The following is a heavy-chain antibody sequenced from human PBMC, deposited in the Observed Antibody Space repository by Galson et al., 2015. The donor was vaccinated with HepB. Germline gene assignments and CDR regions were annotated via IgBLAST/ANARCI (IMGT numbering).Heavy chain of an antibody. V-gene: IGHV3-20*01. CDR1: GFTFDDYG. CDR3: ARDFMGVRWLQLGPCWFDP. Sequence: SLRLSCAASGFTFDDYGMSWVRQAPGKGQEWVSGINWNGGSTGYADSVKGRFTISRDNAKNSLYLQMNSLRAEDTALYHCARDFMGVRWLQLGPCWFDPWGQGTLVTVSS. D-gene: IGHD5-24*01. J-gene: IGHJ5*02. CDR2: INWNGGST.